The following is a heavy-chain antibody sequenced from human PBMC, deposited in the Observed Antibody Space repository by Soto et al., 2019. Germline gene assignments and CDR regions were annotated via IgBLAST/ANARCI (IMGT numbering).Heavy chain of an antibody. Sequence: SVKVSCKASGGTFSSYAISWVRQAPGQGLEWMGGIIPIFGTANYAQKFQGRVTITADESTSTAYMELSSLRSEDTAVYYCAEQINSSGWSLDYWGQGTLVTVSS. D-gene: IGHD6-19*01. V-gene: IGHV1-69*13. CDR2: IIPIFGTA. CDR3: AEQINSSGWSLDY. J-gene: IGHJ4*02. CDR1: GGTFSSYA.